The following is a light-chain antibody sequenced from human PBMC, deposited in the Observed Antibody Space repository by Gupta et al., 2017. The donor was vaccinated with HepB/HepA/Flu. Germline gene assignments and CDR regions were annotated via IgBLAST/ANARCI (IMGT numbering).Light chain of an antibody. CDR3: QPYDSSLSGHVV. CDR1: SSNIGAGYD. Sequence: QSVLTQPPSVSGAPGPRVTISCTGSSSNIGAGYDVHWYQQIPGTAPKLLIYGNSNRPSGVADRFSGSKSGTSASLAITGLQAEDEADYYCQPYDSSLSGHVVFGGGTKLTVL. V-gene: IGLV1-40*01. J-gene: IGLJ2*01. CDR2: GNS.